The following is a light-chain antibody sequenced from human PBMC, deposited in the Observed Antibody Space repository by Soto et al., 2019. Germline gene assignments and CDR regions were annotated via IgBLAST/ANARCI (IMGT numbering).Light chain of an antibody. Sequence: QSALTQPASVSGSPGQSITISCTGTSSDIGGYNFVSWYQQHPGKAPKLMFYEVSNRPSGVPSRFSGSKSGNTASLTISGLQPEDEADYYCSSYTASSTLVVFGGGTKLTVL. CDR1: SSDIGGYNF. CDR3: SSYTASSTLVV. V-gene: IGLV2-14*01. J-gene: IGLJ2*01. CDR2: EVS.